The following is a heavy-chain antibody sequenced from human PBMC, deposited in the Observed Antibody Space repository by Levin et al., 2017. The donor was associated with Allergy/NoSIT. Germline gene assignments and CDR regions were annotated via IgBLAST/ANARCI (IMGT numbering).Heavy chain of an antibody. Sequence: KISCKASGGTFSSYALNWVRQAPGQGLEWMGGIIPIFGTANYAQKFQGRVTITADESTITAYMELSSLRSEDTAVYYCARGISSSWYLGYWGQGTLVTVSS. CDR3: ARGISSSWYLGY. CDR1: GGTFSSYA. V-gene: IGHV1-69*01. D-gene: IGHD6-13*01. J-gene: IGHJ4*02. CDR2: IIPIFGTA.